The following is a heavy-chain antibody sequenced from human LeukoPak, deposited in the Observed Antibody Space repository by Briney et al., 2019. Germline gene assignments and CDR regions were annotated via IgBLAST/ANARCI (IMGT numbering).Heavy chain of an antibody. J-gene: IGHJ4*02. CDR1: GFTFSEYA. V-gene: IGHV3-49*03. CDR3: TKGYCSHAVCD. D-gene: IGHD2-15*01. CDR2: MASNLYGGTT. Sequence: GGSLRLSCTTSGFTFSEYAMSWFRQAPGKGLEWVGFMASNLYGGTTEYGASVRGRFTISRDDSKSIVYLQMSSLKADDTAVYFCTKGYCSHAVCDWGQGTLLTVSS.